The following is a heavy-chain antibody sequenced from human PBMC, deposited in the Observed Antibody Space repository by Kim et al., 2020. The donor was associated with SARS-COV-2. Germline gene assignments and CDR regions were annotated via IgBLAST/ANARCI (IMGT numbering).Heavy chain of an antibody. V-gene: IGHV3-30-3*01. J-gene: IGHJ4*02. Sequence: GGSLRLSCAASGFTFSSYAMHWVRQAPGKGLEWVAVISYDGSNKYYADSVKGRFTISRDNSKNTLYLQMNSLRAEDTAVYYCARATGATWGCDYWGQGTLVTVSS. CDR2: ISYDGSNK. D-gene: IGHD1-26*01. CDR3: ARATGATWGCDY. CDR1: GFTFSSYA.